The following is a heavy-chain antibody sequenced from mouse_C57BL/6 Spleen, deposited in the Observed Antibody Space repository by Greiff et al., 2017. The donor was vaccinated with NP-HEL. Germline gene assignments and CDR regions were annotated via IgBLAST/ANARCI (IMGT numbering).Heavy chain of an antibody. J-gene: IGHJ3*01. CDR2: IDPENGDT. V-gene: IGHV14-4*01. Sequence: VQLQQSGAELVRPGASVKLSCTASGFNIKDDYMHWVKQRPEQGLEWIGWIDPENGDTEYASKFQGKATITADTSSNTAYLQLSSLTSEDTAVYYCTTDYDYDGEAWFAYWGQGTLVTVSA. CDR1: GFNIKDDY. D-gene: IGHD2-4*01. CDR3: TTDYDYDGEAWFAY.